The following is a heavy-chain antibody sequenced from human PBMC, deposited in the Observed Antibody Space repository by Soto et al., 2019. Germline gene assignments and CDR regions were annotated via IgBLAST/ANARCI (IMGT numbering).Heavy chain of an antibody. CDR3: ASEGSWYSPFFWWFDP. CDR1: GGSFSGYY. CDR2: INHSGST. D-gene: IGHD6-13*01. V-gene: IGHV4-34*01. J-gene: IGHJ5*02. Sequence: PSETLSLTCAVYGGSFSGYYWSWIRQPPGKGLEWIGEINHSGSTNYNPSLKSRVTISVDTSKNQFSLKLSSVTAADTAVYYCASEGSWYSPFFWWFDPWGQGTLVTVSS.